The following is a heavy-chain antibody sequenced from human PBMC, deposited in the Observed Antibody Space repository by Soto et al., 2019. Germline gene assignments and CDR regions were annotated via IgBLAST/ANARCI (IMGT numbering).Heavy chain of an antibody. V-gene: IGHV3-30-3*01. CDR3: ARSFGYGDAFDI. CDR1: GFAFSSYA. D-gene: IGHD3-10*01. Sequence: PGGSLRLSCAASGFAFSSYAMHWVRQAPGKGLEWVAVISYDGSNKYYADSVKGRFTISRDNSKNTLYLQMNSLRAEDTAVYYCARSFGYGDAFDIWGQGTMVTVSS. J-gene: IGHJ3*02. CDR2: ISYDGSNK.